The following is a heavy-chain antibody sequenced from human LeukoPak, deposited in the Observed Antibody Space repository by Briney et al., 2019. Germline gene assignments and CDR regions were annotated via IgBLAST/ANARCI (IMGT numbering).Heavy chain of an antibody. CDR3: ASGLGVYYYDNFDY. J-gene: IGHJ4*02. D-gene: IGHD3-22*01. V-gene: IGHV3-11*01. Sequence: GGSLRLSCAASGFTFSDYYTSWIRQAPGKGLEWVSYISSSGSTIYYADSVKGRFTISRDNAKNSLYLQMNSLRAEDTAVYYCASGLGVYYYDNFDYWGQGTLVTVSS. CDR1: GFTFSDYY. CDR2: ISSSGSTI.